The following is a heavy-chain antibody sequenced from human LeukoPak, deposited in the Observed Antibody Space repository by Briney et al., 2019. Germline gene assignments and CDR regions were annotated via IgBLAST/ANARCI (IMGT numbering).Heavy chain of an antibody. D-gene: IGHD3-10*01. CDR1: GYTFTSYA. Sequence: ASVKVSCKASGYTFTSYAMHWVRQAPGQGLEWMGWINPNSGGTNYAQKFQGRATMTRDTSISTAYMDLSSLRSDDTAVYYCARGHGSYYYYMDVWGKGTTVTVSS. V-gene: IGHV1-2*02. CDR2: INPNSGGT. CDR3: ARGHGSYYYYMDV. J-gene: IGHJ6*03.